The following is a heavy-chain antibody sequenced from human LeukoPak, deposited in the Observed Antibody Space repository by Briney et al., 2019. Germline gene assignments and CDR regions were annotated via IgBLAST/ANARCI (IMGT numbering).Heavy chain of an antibody. V-gene: IGHV3-74*01. Sequence: GGSLRLSCAASGFGFSRYWMHWVRQAPGTGLKWVSRIYRDGSTTDYADSVNGRFTISRDNAKNSLYLQMNSLRAEDTAVYYCARDPYSAGYGDYYYYYMDLWGQGTTVTISS. CDR3: ARDPYSAGYGDYYYYYMDL. J-gene: IGHJ6*03. CDR1: GFGFSRYW. CDR2: IYRDGSTT. D-gene: IGHD1-26*01.